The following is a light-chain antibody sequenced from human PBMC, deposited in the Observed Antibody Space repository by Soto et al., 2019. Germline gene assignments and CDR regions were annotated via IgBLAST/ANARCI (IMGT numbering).Light chain of an antibody. CDR1: QGISSY. Sequence: DIQMTQSPSSVSASVGDRVTITCRASQGISSYLAWYQQKPGRAPKLLISAASSLQSGVPSRFSGSGYGTDFTLTISSLQPEDFATYYCQQTMTFPLTFGGGTKVEI. CDR2: AAS. CDR3: QQTMTFPLT. V-gene: IGKV1-12*01. J-gene: IGKJ4*01.